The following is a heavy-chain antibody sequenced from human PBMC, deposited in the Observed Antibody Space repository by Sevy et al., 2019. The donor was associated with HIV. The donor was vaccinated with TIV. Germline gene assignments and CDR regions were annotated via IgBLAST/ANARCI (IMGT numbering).Heavy chain of an antibody. CDR3: ARDRGVPRTRGSYQYGMDV. CDR1: GFPFSSYD. CDR2: ISSSSNFV. J-gene: IGHJ6*02. D-gene: IGHD3-16*01. V-gene: IGHV3-21*06. Sequence: GESLKISSTASGFPFSSYDMNWVRQAPGQGLEWISSISSSSNFVYQADSVKGRFTISRDNAKNSLFLQMNSLTVEDTAVYYCARDRGVPRTRGSYQYGMDVWGQGTTVTVSS.